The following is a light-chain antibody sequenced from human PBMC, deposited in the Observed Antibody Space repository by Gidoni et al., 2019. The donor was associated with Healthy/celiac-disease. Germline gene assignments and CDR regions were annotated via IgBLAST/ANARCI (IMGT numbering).Light chain of an antibody. J-gene: IGKJ1*01. Sequence: EIVLTQSPATLSLSPGERATLSCRASQSVSSYLAWYQQKPGQTPRLFIYDASNRATGIPARFSGSGSGTDFTLTISRLEPEDFAVYYCQQRSDSWTFGQGTKVEIK. V-gene: IGKV3-11*01. CDR1: QSVSSY. CDR3: QQRSDSWT. CDR2: DAS.